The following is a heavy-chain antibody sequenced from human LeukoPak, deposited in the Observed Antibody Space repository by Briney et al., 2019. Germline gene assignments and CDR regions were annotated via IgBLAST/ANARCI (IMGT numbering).Heavy chain of an antibody. Sequence: SVKVSCKASGGTFSSYAISWVRQAPGQGLEWMARIIPIFGTTYYAQKFQGRVTITTDESTSTAYMELSSLRSEDTAVYYCARGPSPLAADGNLEYFDYWGQGTLVTVSS. CDR2: IIPIFGTT. CDR3: ARGPSPLAADGNLEYFDY. CDR1: GGTFSSYA. V-gene: IGHV1-69*05. J-gene: IGHJ4*02. D-gene: IGHD6-13*01.